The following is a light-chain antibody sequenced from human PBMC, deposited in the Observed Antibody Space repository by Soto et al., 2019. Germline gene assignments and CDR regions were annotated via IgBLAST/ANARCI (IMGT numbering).Light chain of an antibody. CDR1: QSVSSN. Sequence: EIVMTQSPATLSVSPGDTATLSCRASQSVSSNLAWYQQKPGQAPRLLISGASTRATGVPARFSGSGSGTEFTLTIRSLQSEDFAVYYCQQYNNWPPWTFGQGTKVEIK. V-gene: IGKV3-15*01. CDR2: GAS. J-gene: IGKJ1*01. CDR3: QQYNNWPPWT.